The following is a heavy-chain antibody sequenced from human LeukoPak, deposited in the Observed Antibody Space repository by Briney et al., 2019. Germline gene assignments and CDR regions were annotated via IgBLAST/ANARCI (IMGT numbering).Heavy chain of an antibody. CDR2: IKQDGSEK. CDR3: ARDSTGYGYEEWN. Sequence: GGSLRLSCVDSGFTFITYWMHWVRQAPGKGLEWVANIKQDGSEKYYVDSVKGRFTISRDNAKNSLYLQMNSLRAEDTALYYCARDSTGYGYEEWNWGQGTLVTVSS. D-gene: IGHD5-18*01. J-gene: IGHJ4*02. V-gene: IGHV3-7*01. CDR1: GFTFITYW.